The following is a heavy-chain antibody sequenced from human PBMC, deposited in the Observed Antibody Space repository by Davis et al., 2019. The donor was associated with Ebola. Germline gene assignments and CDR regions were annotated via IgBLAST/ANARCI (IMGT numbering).Heavy chain of an antibody. CDR1: GYTFTSYA. CDR2: INAGNGNT. J-gene: IGHJ5*02. CDR3: AREELWFGESINWFDP. Sequence: SVKVSCKASGYTFTSYAMHWVRQAPGQRLEWLGWINAGNGNTKYSQKFQGRVTITRDTSASTAYMELSSLRSEDTAVYYCAREELWFGESINWFDPWGQGTLVTVSS. D-gene: IGHD3-10*01. V-gene: IGHV1-3*01.